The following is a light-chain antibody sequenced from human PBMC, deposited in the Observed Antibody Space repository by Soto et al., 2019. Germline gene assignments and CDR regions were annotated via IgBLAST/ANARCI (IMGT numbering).Light chain of an antibody. CDR2: DAS. J-gene: IGKJ1*01. CDR1: QSVSDN. V-gene: IGKV3-15*01. CDR3: QQYKDWPWT. Sequence: EIVMTQSPATLSVSPGDRATLSCRASQSVSDNVAWYQQRPGQAPRLLVYDASTRATGIPARFSGSASGTEFTLTISGLQSEDFAIYYCQQYKDWPWTFGQGSKVDIK.